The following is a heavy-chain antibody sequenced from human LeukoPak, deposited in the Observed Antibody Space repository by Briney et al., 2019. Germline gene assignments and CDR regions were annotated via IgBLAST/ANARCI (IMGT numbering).Heavy chain of an antibody. D-gene: IGHD3-22*01. Sequence: PGGSLRLSCAASGFIVSSNYMSWVRQAPGKGLEWLSDIYSGGNTNYADSVKGRFTISRDNSKNTLYLQMNSLRVEDTAVYYCCGSSGHYNLYFDHWGQGALVTVSS. J-gene: IGHJ4*02. CDR3: CGSSGHYNLYFDH. CDR1: GFIVSSNY. V-gene: IGHV3-53*01. CDR2: IYSGGNT.